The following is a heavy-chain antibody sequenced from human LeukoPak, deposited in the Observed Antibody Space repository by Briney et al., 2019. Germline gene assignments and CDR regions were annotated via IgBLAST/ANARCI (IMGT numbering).Heavy chain of an antibody. CDR2: ISGSGGNT. J-gene: IGHJ4*02. V-gene: IGHV3-23*01. CDR3: AKGATTPKPYYFDY. Sequence: GGSLRLSCAASGFTFTSYAMSWVRQAPGKGLEWVSTISGSGGNTYYADSLKGRFTISRDNSKNTLYLKMNSLRAEDTAVYYCAKGATTPKPYYFDYWGQGILVTVSS. D-gene: IGHD1-14*01. CDR1: GFTFTSYA.